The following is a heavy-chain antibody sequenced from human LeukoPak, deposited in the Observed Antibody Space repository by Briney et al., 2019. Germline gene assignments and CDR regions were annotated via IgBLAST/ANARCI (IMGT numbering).Heavy chain of an antibody. J-gene: IGHJ4*02. CDR3: ARDLFRDGYNCPGY. CDR1: GGTFSSYA. D-gene: IGHD5-24*01. CDR2: IIPIFGTA. Sequence: SVKVSCKASGGTFSSYAISWVRQAPGQGLEWMGGIIPIFGTANYAQKFQGRVTITADESTSTAYMELSSLRSEDTAVYYCARDLFRDGYNCPGYWGQGTLVTVSS. V-gene: IGHV1-69*13.